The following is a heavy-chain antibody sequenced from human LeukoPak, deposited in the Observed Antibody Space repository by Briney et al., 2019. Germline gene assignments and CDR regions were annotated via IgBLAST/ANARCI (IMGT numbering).Heavy chain of an antibody. CDR2: TNWNGGST. J-gene: IGHJ6*03. V-gene: IGHV3-20*04. CDR3: ARRGQYYYYYMDV. CDR1: GFTFDDYG. Sequence: GGSLRLSCAASGFTFDDYGMSWVRQAPGKGLEWVSGTNWNGGSTGYADSVKGRFTISRDNAKNSLYLQMNSLRAEDTALYYCARRGQYYYYYMDVWGKGTTVTVSS.